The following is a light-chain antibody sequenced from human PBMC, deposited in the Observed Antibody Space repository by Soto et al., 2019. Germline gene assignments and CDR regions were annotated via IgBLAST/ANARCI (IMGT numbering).Light chain of an antibody. V-gene: IGLV2-11*01. J-gene: IGLJ2*01. Sequence: QSVLTQPRSVSGSPGQSVTISCTGTSSDVGGYNYVSWYQQHPGKAPKLMIYDVTKRPSGVSNRFSGSKSGNTASLTISGLQAEDEADYYCCSYAGSSTLVFGGGTQLTVL. CDR1: SSDVGGYNY. CDR2: DVT. CDR3: CSYAGSSTLV.